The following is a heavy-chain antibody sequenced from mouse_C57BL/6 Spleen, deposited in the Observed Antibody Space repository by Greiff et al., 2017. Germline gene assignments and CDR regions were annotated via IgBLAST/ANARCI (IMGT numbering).Heavy chain of an antibody. CDR1: GFTFSNYW. J-gene: IGHJ3*01. D-gene: IGHD3-2*01. V-gene: IGHV6-3*01. Sequence: EVKVVESGGGLVQPGGSMKLSCVASGFTFSNYWMNWVRQSPEKGLEWVAQIRLKSDNYATHYAASVKGRFTISRDDSKSSVYLQMNNLRAEDTGIYYCTEDRQDFAYWGQGTLVTVSA. CDR3: TEDRQDFAY. CDR2: IRLKSDNYAT.